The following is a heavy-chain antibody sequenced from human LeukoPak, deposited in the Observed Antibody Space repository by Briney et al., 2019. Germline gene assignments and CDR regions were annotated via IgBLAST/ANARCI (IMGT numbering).Heavy chain of an antibody. Sequence: SETLSLTCTVSGYSISSGYYWGWIRQPPGKGLEWIGEINHSGSTNYNPSLKSRVTISVDTSKNQFSLKLSSVTAADTAVYYCAKHVRSGWLVGAGFFDYGAQEPRVTVSS. CDR2: INHSGST. CDR1: GYSISSGYY. J-gene: IGHJ4*02. V-gene: IGHV4-38-2*02. D-gene: IGHD6-19*01. CDR3: AKHVRSGWLVGAGFFDY.